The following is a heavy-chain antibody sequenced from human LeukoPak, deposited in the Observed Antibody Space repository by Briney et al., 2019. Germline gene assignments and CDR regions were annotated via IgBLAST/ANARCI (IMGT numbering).Heavy chain of an antibody. CDR2: INPEGGGT. V-gene: IGHV1-2*06. Sequence: ASVKVSCKASGYTFTGYYMHWVRQAPGQGLEWMGRINPEGGGTNYAQKFQGRVTMTRETSISTAYMELSRLRLDDTAVYYCVRPAVAAASYWGQGTLVTVSS. CDR1: GYTFTGYY. J-gene: IGHJ4*02. D-gene: IGHD6-13*01. CDR3: VRPAVAAASY.